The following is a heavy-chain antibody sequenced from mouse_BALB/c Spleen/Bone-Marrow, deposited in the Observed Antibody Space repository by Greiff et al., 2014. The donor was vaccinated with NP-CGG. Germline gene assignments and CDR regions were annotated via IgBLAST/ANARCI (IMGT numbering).Heavy chain of an antibody. CDR3: ARITTATGAMDY. Sequence: VKLVESGPGLVAPSQNLSITCTVSGFSLTNYGVHWVRQPPGKGLEWPGVIWADGSTNYNSALMSRLSISKDNSKSQVSFKMNSLQTDDTAMYYCARITTATGAMDYWGQGTSVTVSS. V-gene: IGHV2-9*02. CDR1: GFSLTNYG. CDR2: IWADGST. D-gene: IGHD1-2*01. J-gene: IGHJ4*01.